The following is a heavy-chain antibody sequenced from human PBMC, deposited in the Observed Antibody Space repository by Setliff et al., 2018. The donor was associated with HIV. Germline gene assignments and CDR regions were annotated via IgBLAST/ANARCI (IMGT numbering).Heavy chain of an antibody. CDR3: ARIFDTMVRGVIITTGSFDP. CDR2: IFSNDEK. V-gene: IGHV2-26*01. Sequence: SGPTLVNPTETLTLTCTVSGFSLSNARMGVSWIRQPPGKALEWLAHIFSNDEKSYSTSLKSRLTISKDTSKSQVVLTMTNMDPVDTATYYCARIFDTMVRGVIITTGSFDPWGQGTLVTVSS. CDR1: GFSLSNARMG. J-gene: IGHJ5*02. D-gene: IGHD3-10*01.